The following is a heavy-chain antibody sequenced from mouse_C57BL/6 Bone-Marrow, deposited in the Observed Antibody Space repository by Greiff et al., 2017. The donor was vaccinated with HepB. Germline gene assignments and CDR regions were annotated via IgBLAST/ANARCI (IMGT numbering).Heavy chain of an antibody. V-gene: IGHV2-9-1*01. D-gene: IGHD2-2*01. J-gene: IGHJ4*01. CDR2: IWTGGGT. CDR1: GFSLTSYA. CDR3: ARRGGGYNVGLAMDY. Sequence: VQLQQSGPGLVAPSQSLSITCTVSGFSLTSYAISWVRQPPGKGLEWLGVIWTGGGTNYNSALKSRLSISKDNSKSQVFLKMNSLQTDDTARYYCARRGGGYNVGLAMDYWGQGTSVTVSS.